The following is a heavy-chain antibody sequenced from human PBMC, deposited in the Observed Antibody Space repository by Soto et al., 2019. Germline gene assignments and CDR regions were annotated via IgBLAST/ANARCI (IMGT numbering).Heavy chain of an antibody. Sequence: GGSLRLSCAASGFTFSDFYMSWIRQAPGKGLEWVSYISSSGTTIYYADSVKGRFTISRDNAKNSLYLQMNSLRAEDTALHYCARDPRRITMSRGVLKWFVPWGQGTLVTVSS. CDR2: ISSSGTTI. J-gene: IGHJ5*02. V-gene: IGHV3-11*01. D-gene: IGHD3-10*01. CDR3: ARDPRRITMSRGVLKWFVP. CDR1: GFTFSDFY.